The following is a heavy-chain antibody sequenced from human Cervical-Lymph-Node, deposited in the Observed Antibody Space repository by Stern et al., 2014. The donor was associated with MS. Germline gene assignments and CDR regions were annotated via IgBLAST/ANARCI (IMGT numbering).Heavy chain of an antibody. D-gene: IGHD4-17*01. CDR1: GGTFSNYA. CDR3: AGPLTATSVPFGSYGMDV. CDR2: IVPLFGEA. V-gene: IGHV1-69*01. J-gene: IGHJ6*02. Sequence: QVQLVQSGAEVKKPGSSVKVSCKASGGTFSNYATSWVRQAPGQGLEWMGGIVPLFGEATYGQKFQGRVTITADESTSTAYMDLSSLRSEDTAVYYCAGPLTATSVPFGSYGMDVWGQGTTVTVS.